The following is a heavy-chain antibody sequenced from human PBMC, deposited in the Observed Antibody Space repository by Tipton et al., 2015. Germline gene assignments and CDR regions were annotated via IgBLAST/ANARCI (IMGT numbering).Heavy chain of an antibody. CDR2: IYPGDSDT. CDR1: GYSFSNYW. J-gene: IGHJ4*02. D-gene: IGHD5-24*01. V-gene: IGHV5-51*01. CDR3: ARVMKSRDCSNFGFFDY. Sequence: QLVQSGAEVKKPGESLKISCKGSGYSFSNYWIGWVRQMPGKGLEWMGIIYPGDSDTRYSPSFQGQVTISADQSISTAYLQWSSLKASDPALYYCARVMKSRDCSNFGFFDYWGQGTLVTVSS.